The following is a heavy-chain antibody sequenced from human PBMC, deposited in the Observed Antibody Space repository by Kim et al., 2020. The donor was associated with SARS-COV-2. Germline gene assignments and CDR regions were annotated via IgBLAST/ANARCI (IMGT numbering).Heavy chain of an antibody. J-gene: IGHJ5*02. D-gene: IGHD3-10*01. CDR1: GYTFTSYA. CDR3: ARRGRITMVRGGWFDP. CDR2: INTNTGNP. Sequence: ASVKVSCKASGYTFTSYAMNWVRQAPGQGLEWMGWINTNTGNPTYAQGFTGRFVFSLDTSVSTAYLQISSLKAEDTAVYYCARRGRITMVRGGWFDPWGQGTLVTVSS. V-gene: IGHV7-4-1*02.